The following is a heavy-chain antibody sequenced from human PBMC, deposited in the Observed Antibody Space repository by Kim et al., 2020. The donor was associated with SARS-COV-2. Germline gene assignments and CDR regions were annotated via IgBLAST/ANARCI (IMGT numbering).Heavy chain of an antibody. Sequence: GESLKISCKGSGYRFIAYWIAWVRQMPGKGLEWMGIIYPGDSDARYSPSFQGQVTISVDNSLSTAYLQWSSLKGADSAMYYCARRGGNYGMDVWGQGTTVTVSS. D-gene: IGHD1-1*01. CDR2: IYPGDSDA. J-gene: IGHJ6*02. CDR1: GYRFIAYW. CDR3: ARRGGNYGMDV. V-gene: IGHV5-51*01.